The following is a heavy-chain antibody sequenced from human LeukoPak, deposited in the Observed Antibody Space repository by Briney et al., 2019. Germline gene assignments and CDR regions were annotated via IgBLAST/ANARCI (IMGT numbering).Heavy chain of an antibody. V-gene: IGHV3-48*01. CDR1: GFTFSSYS. CDR2: ISSSSSTI. CDR3: ARDLETGTLSSWYGYGDSNWFDP. J-gene: IGHJ5*02. D-gene: IGHD6-13*01. Sequence: GGSLRLSCAASGFTFSSYSMNWVRQAPGKGLEWVSYISSSSSTIYYADSVKGRFTISRDNAKNSLYLQMNSLRAEDTAVYYCARDLETGTLSSWYGYGDSNWFDPWGQGTLVTVSS.